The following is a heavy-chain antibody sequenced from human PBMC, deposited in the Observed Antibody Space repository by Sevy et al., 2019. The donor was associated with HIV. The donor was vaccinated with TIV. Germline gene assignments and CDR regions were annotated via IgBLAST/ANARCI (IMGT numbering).Heavy chain of an antibody. J-gene: IGHJ4*02. Sequence: GGSLRLSCAASGFTFSSYAMSWVRQAPGKGLEWVSAISGSGGSTYYADSVKGRFTISRDNSKNTLYLQMNSLRAEDTAVYYCAKASPDCSGGSCYLLDYRGQGTLVTVSS. CDR3: AKASPDCSGGSCYLLDY. D-gene: IGHD2-15*01. CDR1: GFTFSSYA. V-gene: IGHV3-23*01. CDR2: ISGSGGST.